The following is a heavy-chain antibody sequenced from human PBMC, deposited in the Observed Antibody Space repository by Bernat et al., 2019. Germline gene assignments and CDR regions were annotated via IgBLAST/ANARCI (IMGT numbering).Heavy chain of an antibody. Sequence: DVQLMESGGDLVQPGGSLRLSCAASGFTFSDSGMSWVRLPPGKGLEWVSTISSDGENTYYAGSVQGRFTIYRDNSQSTLYLQMDSLRAEDAAIYYCAKVSAPYFDYWGQGALVTVSS. CDR1: GFTFSDSG. J-gene: IGHJ4*02. D-gene: IGHD3-16*01. V-gene: IGHV3-23*01. CDR3: AKVSAPYFDY. CDR2: ISSDGENT.